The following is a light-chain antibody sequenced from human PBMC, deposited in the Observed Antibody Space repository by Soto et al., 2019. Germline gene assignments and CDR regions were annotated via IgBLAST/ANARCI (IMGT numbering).Light chain of an antibody. J-gene: IGKJ2*01. CDR1: QTIGNY. Sequence: DIQMTQSPSALSASVGDRVTITCRASQTIGNYLHWYQQKPEKDPKILIYAASSLQSGVPSRFSGSGSGTDFTLTISSLQPEDFATYYCQQSYNTRAFGQGTKLDIK. CDR2: AAS. V-gene: IGKV1-39*01. CDR3: QQSYNTRA.